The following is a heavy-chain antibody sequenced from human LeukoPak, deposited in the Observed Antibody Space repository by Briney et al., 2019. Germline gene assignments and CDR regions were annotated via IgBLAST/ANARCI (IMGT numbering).Heavy chain of an antibody. CDR3: AAVVPAVMGYFDY. CDR1: GGTFSSYA. D-gene: IGHD2-2*01. V-gene: IGHV1-69*13. J-gene: IGHJ4*02. CDR2: IIPIFGTA. Sequence: SVKVSCKASGGTFSSYAISWVRQAPGQGLEWMGGIIPIFGTANYAQKFQGRVTITADESTSTAYMELSSLRSEDTAVYYCAAVVPAVMGYFDYWGQGTLVTVSS.